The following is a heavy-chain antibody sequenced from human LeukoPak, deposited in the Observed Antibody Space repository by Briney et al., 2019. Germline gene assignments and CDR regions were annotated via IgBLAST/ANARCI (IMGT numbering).Heavy chain of an antibody. CDR1: GYTFTGYY. CDR3: ARDLGKQQLFNWFDP. V-gene: IGHV1-2*02. CDR2: INPNSGGT. D-gene: IGHD6-13*01. Sequence: ASVKVSCKASGYTFTGYYMHWVRQAPGQGLEWMGWINPNSGGTNYAQKFQGRVTMTRDTSTSTAYMELSRLRSDDTAVYYCARDLGKQQLFNWFDPWGQGTLVTVSS. J-gene: IGHJ5*02.